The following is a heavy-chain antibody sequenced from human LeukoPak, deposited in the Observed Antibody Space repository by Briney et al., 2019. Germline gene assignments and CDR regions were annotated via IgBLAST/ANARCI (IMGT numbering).Heavy chain of an antibody. J-gene: IGHJ5*02. CDR3: AHGPSHSPPYDP. Sequence: ASVKVSCKASGYTFTDYYMHWVRQAPGQGLEWMGWINPNSGGTNFAQKFQGRVTMTRDTSISTAYLELGSLRSDDTAVYFCAHGPSHSPPYDPWGQGTLVTVSS. CDR1: GYTFTDYY. CDR2: INPNSGGT. V-gene: IGHV1-2*02.